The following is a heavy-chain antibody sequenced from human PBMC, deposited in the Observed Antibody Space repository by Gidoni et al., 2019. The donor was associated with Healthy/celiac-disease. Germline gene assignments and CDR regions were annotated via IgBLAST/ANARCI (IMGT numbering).Heavy chain of an antibody. D-gene: IGHD6-13*01. CDR3: ARRAGYSSTWYRVDP. V-gene: IGHV4-34*01. J-gene: IGHJ5*02. CDR2: INYSGST. Sequence: GLEWIGEINYSGSTNYTPSLKSRVTISVDTSKNQFSLKVRSVTAADTAVYYCARRAGYSSTWYRVDPWGQGTLVTVSS.